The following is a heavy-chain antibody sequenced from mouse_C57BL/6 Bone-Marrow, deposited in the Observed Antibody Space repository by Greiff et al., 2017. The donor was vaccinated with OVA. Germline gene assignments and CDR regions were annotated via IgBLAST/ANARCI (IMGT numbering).Heavy chain of an antibody. CDR2: INSGGGST. V-gene: IGHV5-2*01. CDR1: EYEFPSHA. J-gene: IGHJ3*01. Sequence: EVKLVESGGGLVQPGESLKLSCESNEYEFPSHAMSWVRQTPEKRLELVAAINSGGGSTYYPDNMKGRFIISRDNTKKTLYLQRSSLRSEDTALYYCARQGYYGSPWFAYWGQGTLVTVAA. D-gene: IGHD1-1*01. CDR3: ARQGYYGSPWFAY.